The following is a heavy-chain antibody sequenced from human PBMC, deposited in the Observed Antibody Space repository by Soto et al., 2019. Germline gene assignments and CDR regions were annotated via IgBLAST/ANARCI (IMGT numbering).Heavy chain of an antibody. V-gene: IGHV3-48*01. CDR2: ISSSSSTI. J-gene: IGHJ5*02. D-gene: IGHD4-17*01. CDR1: GFTFSSYS. Sequence: GGSLRLSCAASGFTFSSYSMNWVRQAPGKGLEWVSYISSSSSTIYYADSVKGRFTISRDNAKNSLYLQMNSLRAEDTAVYYCARDLGPYGDYEANWFDPWGQGTLVTVSS. CDR3: ARDLGPYGDYEANWFDP.